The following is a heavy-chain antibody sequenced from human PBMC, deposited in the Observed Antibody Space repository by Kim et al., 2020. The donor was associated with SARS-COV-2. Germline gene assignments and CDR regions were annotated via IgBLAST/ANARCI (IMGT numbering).Heavy chain of an antibody. V-gene: IGHV4-34*01. J-gene: IGHJ4*02. Sequence: SETLSLTCAVYGGSFSGYYWSWIRQPPGKGLEWIGEINHSGSTNYNPSLKSRVTISVDTSKNQFSLKLSSVTAADTAVYYCARADYYDSSGLLYWGQGTLVTVSS. D-gene: IGHD3-22*01. CDR2: INHSGST. CDR1: GGSFSGYY. CDR3: ARADYYDSSGLLY.